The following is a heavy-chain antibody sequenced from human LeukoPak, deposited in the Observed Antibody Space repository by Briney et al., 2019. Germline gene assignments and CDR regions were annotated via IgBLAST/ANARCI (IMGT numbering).Heavy chain of an antibody. J-gene: IGHJ4*02. D-gene: IGHD6-19*01. Sequence: PSETLSLTCTVSGGSISSGSYYWSWIRQPAGKGLEWIGRIYTSGSTNYNPSLKSRVTISVDTSKNKFSLKLSSVTAADTAVYYCAGHGSGWYSFDYWGQGTLVTVSS. CDR2: IYTSGST. V-gene: IGHV4-61*02. CDR1: GGSISSGSYY. CDR3: AGHGSGWYSFDY.